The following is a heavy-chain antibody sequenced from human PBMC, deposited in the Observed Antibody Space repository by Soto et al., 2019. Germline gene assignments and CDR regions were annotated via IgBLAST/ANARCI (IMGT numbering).Heavy chain of an antibody. D-gene: IGHD1-1*01. CDR3: VRDGTKTLRDWFDP. CDR1: GASISGFY. Sequence: SYRMSLTCTASGASISGFYWSWIRKSAGKGLEWIGRIYATGTTDYNPSLKSRVMMSVDTSKKQFSLKLRSVTAADTAVYYCVRDGTKTLRDWFDPWGQGISVTLSS. J-gene: IGHJ5*02. V-gene: IGHV4-4*07. CDR2: IYATGTT.